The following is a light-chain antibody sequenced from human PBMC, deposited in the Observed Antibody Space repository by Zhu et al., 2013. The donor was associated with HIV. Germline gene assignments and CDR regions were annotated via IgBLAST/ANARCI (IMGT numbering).Light chain of an antibody. CDR1: QTVGSSY. CDR2: ATS. J-gene: IGKJ4*01. CDR3: QQYSRSPLT. V-gene: IGKV3-20*01. Sequence: EIVLTQSPGTLSLSPGERATLSCRASQTVGSSYLAWYQQKPGQAPRLLMYATSSRATGIPDRFSGSGSGTGFTLTISRLEPEDFAVYYCQQYSRSPLTFGGGTKVEIK.